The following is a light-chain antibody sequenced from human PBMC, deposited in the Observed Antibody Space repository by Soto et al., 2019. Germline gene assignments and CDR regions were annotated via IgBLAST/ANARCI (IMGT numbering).Light chain of an antibody. CDR3: QQFGSSPGFT. CDR1: QSINSHY. V-gene: IGKV3-20*01. CDR2: GAS. J-gene: IGKJ3*01. Sequence: EIVLTQSPGTLSLSPGERATLSCRASQSINSHYLAWYQQKPGQAPRLLIYGASSRATGIPDRFSGSGSGTDFTLTIIRREPEDFAVYYCQQFGSSPGFTFGPGTKVDIK.